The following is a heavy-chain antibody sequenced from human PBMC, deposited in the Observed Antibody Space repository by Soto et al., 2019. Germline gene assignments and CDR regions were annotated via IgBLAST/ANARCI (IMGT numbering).Heavy chain of an antibody. D-gene: IGHD2-2*01. V-gene: IGHV3-30-3*01. CDR1: GFTFSSYA. J-gene: IGHJ6*02. CDR3: ARDSPQSYCTSTSGYGGMDV. CDR2: ISYDGSNK. Sequence: QVQLVESGGGVVQPGRSLRLSCAASGFTFSSYAMHWVRQAPGKGLEWVAVISYDGSNKYYADSVKGRFTISRDNSXXTXEXXKNNLRAEDTAVYYCARDSPQSYCTSTSGYGGMDVWGQGPTVTVSS.